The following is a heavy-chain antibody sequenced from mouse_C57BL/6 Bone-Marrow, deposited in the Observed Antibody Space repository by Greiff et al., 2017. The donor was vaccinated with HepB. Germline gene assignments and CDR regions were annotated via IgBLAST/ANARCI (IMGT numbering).Heavy chain of an antibody. D-gene: IGHD2-3*01. CDR3: ARGDGYYGDY. CDR1: GYTFTSYW. CDR2: IDPSDSYT. V-gene: IGHV1-50*01. J-gene: IGHJ2*01. Sequence: QVQLQQPGAELVKPGASVKLSCKASGYTFTSYWMQWVKQRPGQGLEWIGEIDPSDSYTNYNQKFKGKATLTVDTSSSTAYMQLSSLTSEDYAVYYCARGDGYYGDYWGQGTTLTVSS.